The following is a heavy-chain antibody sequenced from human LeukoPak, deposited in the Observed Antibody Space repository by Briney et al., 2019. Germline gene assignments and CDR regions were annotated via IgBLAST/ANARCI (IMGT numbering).Heavy chain of an antibody. V-gene: IGHV1-18*01. D-gene: IGHD6-13*01. J-gene: IGHJ6*02. CDR3: ARGGGYSSWRYYYYYYGMDV. Sequence: GASVKVSCKASGYTLTSYGISWVRQAPGQGLEWMGWISAYNGNTNYAQKLQGRVTMTTDTSTSTAYMELRSLRSDDTAVYYCARGGGYSSWRYYYYYYGMDVWGQGTTVTVSS. CDR2: ISAYNGNT. CDR1: GYTLTSYG.